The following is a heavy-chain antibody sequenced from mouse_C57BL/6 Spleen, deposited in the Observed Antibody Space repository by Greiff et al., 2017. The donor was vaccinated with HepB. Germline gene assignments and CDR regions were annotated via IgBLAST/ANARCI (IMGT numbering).Heavy chain of an antibody. CDR1: GFNIKNTY. J-gene: IGHJ3*01. V-gene: IGHV14-3*01. CDR2: IDPANGNT. CDR3: APLYYGSSPWFAY. D-gene: IGHD1-1*01. Sequence: VQLQQSVAELVRPGASVKLSCTASGFNIKNTYMHWVKQRPEQGLEWIGRIDPANGNTKYAPKFQGKATITADTSSNTAYLQLSSLTSEDTAIYYCAPLYYGSSPWFAYWGQGTLVTVSA.